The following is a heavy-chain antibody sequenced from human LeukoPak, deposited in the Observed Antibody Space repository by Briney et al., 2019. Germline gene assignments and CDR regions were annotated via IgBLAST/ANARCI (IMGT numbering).Heavy chain of an antibody. CDR1: GGSISSGSYY. D-gene: IGHD2-15*01. CDR2: IYTSGST. V-gene: IGHV4-61*02. CDR3: ARDLVVAATYYYMDV. J-gene: IGHJ6*03. Sequence: SQTLSLTCTVSGGSISSGSYYRSWIRQPAGKGLEWIGRIYTSGSTNYNPSLKSRVTISVDTSKNQFSLKLSSVTAADTAVYYCARDLVVAATYYYMDVWGKGTTVTVSS.